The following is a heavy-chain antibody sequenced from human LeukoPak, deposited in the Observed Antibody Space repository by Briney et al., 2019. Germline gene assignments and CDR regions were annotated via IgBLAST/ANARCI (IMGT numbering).Heavy chain of an antibody. CDR2: ISGSGGST. Sequence: GSLRLSRAASGFTFSSYAMSWVRQAPGKGLEWVSAISGSGGSTYYADSVKGRFTISRDNSKNTLYLQMNSLRAEDTAVYYCAKAVVVPAGKNYYYYYYMDVWGKGTTVTVSS. CDR3: AKAVVVPAGKNYYYYYYMDV. J-gene: IGHJ6*03. CDR1: GFTFSSYA. V-gene: IGHV3-23*01. D-gene: IGHD2-2*01.